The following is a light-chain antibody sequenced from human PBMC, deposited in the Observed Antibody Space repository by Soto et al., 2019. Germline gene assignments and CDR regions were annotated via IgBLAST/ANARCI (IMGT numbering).Light chain of an antibody. CDR3: QQRSDWPIT. CDR1: QSVSSSY. CDR2: GAS. Sequence: EIVLTQSSGTLSLSPGERATLSCRSSQSVSSSYLAWYQQKPGQAPRLLIYGASSRATGIPDRFSGSGSGTDFTLTITSLEPEDFAVYSCQQRSDWPITFGQGTRLEIK. V-gene: IGKV3D-20*02. J-gene: IGKJ5*01.